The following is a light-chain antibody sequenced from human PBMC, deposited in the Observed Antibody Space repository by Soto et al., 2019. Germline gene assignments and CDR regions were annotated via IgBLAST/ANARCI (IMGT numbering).Light chain of an antibody. J-gene: IGKJ1*01. V-gene: IGKV1-5*01. CDR2: DAS. CDR1: HTINSF. CDR3: QQYNSYWT. Sequence: DIQMTQSPSSLAASVGDRVTITCRASHTINSFLYWQQQKPGTAPKLLIYDASSLQSAVPSRFSGCGSGTEFTLTISSLQPDDVATYYCQQYNSYWTFGQGTKVDIK.